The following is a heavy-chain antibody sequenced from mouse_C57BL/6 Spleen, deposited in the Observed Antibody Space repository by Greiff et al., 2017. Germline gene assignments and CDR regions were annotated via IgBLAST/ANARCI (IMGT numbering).Heavy chain of an antibody. CDR1: GYSFTNYL. V-gene: IGHV1-54*01. CDR2: INPGSGGT. J-gene: IGHJ2*01. Sequence: QVQLQQSGAELVRPGTSVKVSCKASGYSFTNYLIEWVKQRPGQGLEWIGVINPGSGGTNYNEKFKGKATLTADKSSSTAYMQLSSLTSEDSAVYFCAREGRGYWGQGTTLTVSS. D-gene: IGHD3-3*01. CDR3: AREGRGY.